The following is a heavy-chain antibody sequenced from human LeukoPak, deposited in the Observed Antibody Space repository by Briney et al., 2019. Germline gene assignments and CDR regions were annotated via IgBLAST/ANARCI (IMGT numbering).Heavy chain of an antibody. J-gene: IGHJ6*03. CDR1: GGSISSYY. CDR3: ARDGYIRNFELYYYYYYMDV. V-gene: IGHV4-4*07. CDR2: IYTSGST. Sequence: SETLSLTCTVSGGSISSYYWSWIRQPAGKGLEWIGRIYTSGSTNYNPSLKSRVTMSVDTSKNQFSLKLSSVTAADTAVYYCARDGYIRNFELYYYYYYMDVWGKGTTVTISS. D-gene: IGHD3-9*01.